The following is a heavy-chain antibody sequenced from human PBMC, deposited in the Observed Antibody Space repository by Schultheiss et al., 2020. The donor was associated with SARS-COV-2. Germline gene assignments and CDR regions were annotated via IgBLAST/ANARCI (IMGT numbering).Heavy chain of an antibody. CDR3: ARVPWDQDY. CDR1: GYSFSNNG. D-gene: IGHD1-26*01. J-gene: IGHJ4*02. Sequence: ASVKVSCKAAGYSFSNNGITWVRQVPGQRLEWMGWINAGNGNTKYSQKFQGRVTITRDTSASTAYMELTRLTSDDTAMYYCARVPWDQDYWGQGTLVTVSS. CDR2: INAGNGNT. V-gene: IGHV1-3*01.